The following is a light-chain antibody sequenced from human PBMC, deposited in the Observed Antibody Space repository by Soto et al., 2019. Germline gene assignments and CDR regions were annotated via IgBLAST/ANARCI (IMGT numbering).Light chain of an antibody. Sequence: EIVLTQSPGTLSLSPGEGAALSSSASQSVSSSYLAWYQQKPGQAPRPLIYDASSRATGIPDRFSGSGSGTDFTLTISRLEPEDSAVYYCQQYGGSPRTFGQGTKVDNK. J-gene: IGKJ1*01. CDR2: DAS. V-gene: IGKV3-20*01. CDR1: QSVSSSY. CDR3: QQYGGSPRT.